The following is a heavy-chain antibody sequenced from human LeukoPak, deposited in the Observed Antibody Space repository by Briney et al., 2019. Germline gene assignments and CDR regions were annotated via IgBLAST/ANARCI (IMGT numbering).Heavy chain of an antibody. CDR3: ARYCSGGSCYPA. V-gene: IGHV4-30-2*01. D-gene: IGHD2-15*01. CDR2: IYHSGST. Sequence: PSETLSLTCAVSGGSISSGGYSWSWIRQPPGKGLEWIGYIYHSGSTYYNPSLKSRVTISVDRSKNQFSLKLSPVTAADTAVYYCARYCSGGSCYPAWGQGTLVTVSS. CDR1: GGSISSGGYS. J-gene: IGHJ5*02.